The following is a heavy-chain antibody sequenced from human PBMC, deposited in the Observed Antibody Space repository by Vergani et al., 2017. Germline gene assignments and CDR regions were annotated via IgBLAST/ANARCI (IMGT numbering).Heavy chain of an antibody. V-gene: IGHV3-48*04. CDR3: ARAQPIPHILTGYYFDY. J-gene: IGHJ4*02. CDR1: GFTFSSYA. D-gene: IGHD3-9*01. CDR2: ISSSSSTI. Sequence: VQLVESGGGVVQPGRSLRLSCAASGFTFSSYAMHWVRQAPGKGLEWVSYISSSSSTIYYADSVKGRFTISRDNAKNSLYLQMNSLRAEDTAVYYCARAQPIPHILTGYYFDYWGQGTLVTVSS.